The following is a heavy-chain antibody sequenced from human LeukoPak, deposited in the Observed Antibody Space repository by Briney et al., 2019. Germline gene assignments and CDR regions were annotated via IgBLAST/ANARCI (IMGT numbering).Heavy chain of an antibody. V-gene: IGHV3-7*01. CDR1: GFTFSSYW. CDR3: ARGCSGGSCKEPKIDP. D-gene: IGHD2-15*01. J-gene: IGHJ5*02. CDR2: IKQDGSEK. Sequence: PGGSLRLSCAASGFTFSSYWMSWVRQAPGKGLEWVANIKQDGSEKDYVDSVKGRFTISRDNAKNSLYLQMNSLRAEDTAVYYCARGCSGGSCKEPKIDPWGQGTPVTVSS.